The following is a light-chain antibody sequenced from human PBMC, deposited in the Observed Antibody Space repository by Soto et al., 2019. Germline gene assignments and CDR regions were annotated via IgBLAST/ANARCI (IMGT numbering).Light chain of an antibody. J-gene: IGKJ4*01. CDR1: PSVGRH. V-gene: IGKV3-15*01. CDR2: GAS. Sequence: EIVITQSPATLSVSPGERVTLSCRARPSVGRHLALYQQKPGQAPRLLLYGASTRAAGIAPSSSGSGCEAEFTPTISSLQAEDVAVYYCQQYTIRPLTFGGGTKVDIK. CDR3: QQYTIRPLT.